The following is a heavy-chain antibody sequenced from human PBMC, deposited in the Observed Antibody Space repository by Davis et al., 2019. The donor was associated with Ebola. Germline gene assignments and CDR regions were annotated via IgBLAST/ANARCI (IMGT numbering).Heavy chain of an antibody. J-gene: IGHJ4*02. Sequence: GESLKISCAASGFTFSGSAMHWVRQASGKGLEWVGRIRSKANSYATAYAASVKGRFTISRDDSKNTAYLQMNSLKTEDTAVYYCTSTPPTLWDYWGQGTLGTVSS. CDR2: IRSKANSYAT. V-gene: IGHV3-73*01. D-gene: IGHD3-16*01. CDR1: GFTFSGSA. CDR3: TSTPPTLWDY.